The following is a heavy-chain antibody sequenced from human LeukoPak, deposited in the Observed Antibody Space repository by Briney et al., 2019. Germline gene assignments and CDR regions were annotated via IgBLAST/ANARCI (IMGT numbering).Heavy chain of an antibody. CDR3: ARARTGFWSGYSYYFDY. V-gene: IGHV4-59*01. Sequence: SETLSLTCTVSGGSISSYYWSWIRQPPGKGLEWIGYIYYSGSTNYNPSPKSRVTISVDTSKNQFSLKLSSVTAADTAVYYCARARTGFWSGYSYYFDYWGQGTLVTVSS. J-gene: IGHJ4*02. CDR2: IYYSGST. D-gene: IGHD3-3*01. CDR1: GGSISSYY.